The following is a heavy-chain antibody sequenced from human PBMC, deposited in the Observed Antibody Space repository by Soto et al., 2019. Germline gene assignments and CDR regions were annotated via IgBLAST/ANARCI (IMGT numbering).Heavy chain of an antibody. J-gene: IGHJ3*02. Sequence: SETLSLTCNISGVSISSYYWSWIRQPPGKRLERIGSIYYSGSTYYNPSLKSRVTISVDTSKSQFSLKLSSVTAADTAVYYCASAGVVTSAFDIWGQGTMVTVSS. CDR3: ASAGVVTSAFDI. CDR1: GVSISSYY. D-gene: IGHD2-21*02. V-gene: IGHV4-39*01. CDR2: IYYSGST.